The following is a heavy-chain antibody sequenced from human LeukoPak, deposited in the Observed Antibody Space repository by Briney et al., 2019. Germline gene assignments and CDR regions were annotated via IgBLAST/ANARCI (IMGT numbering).Heavy chain of an antibody. CDR2: INPNSGGT. CDR1: GYTFTAYY. V-gene: IGHV1-2*02. J-gene: IGHJ4*02. CDR3: ARDYYDSSGYGPFDY. D-gene: IGHD3-22*01. Sequence: GASVKVSCKASGYTFTAYYMHWVRQAPGQGLEWMGWINPNSGGTNYAQKFQGRVTMTRDTSISTAYMELSRLRSDDTAVFYCARDYYDSSGYGPFDYWGQGTLVTVSS.